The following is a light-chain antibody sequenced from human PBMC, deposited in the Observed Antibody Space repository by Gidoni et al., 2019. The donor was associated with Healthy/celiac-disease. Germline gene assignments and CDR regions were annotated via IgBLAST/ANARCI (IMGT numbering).Light chain of an antibody. V-gene: IGKV1-33*01. CDR2: DAS. CDR1: QDISNY. Sequence: DIQMTQSPSSLSASVGDRVTITCQASQDISNYLNWYQQKPGKAPKLLIYDASNLETGVPSRFSGSGSGTDFTFTISSLQPEDIATYYCQQYDNLPPQRDTFGQGTKLEIK. J-gene: IGKJ2*01. CDR3: QQYDNLPPQRDT.